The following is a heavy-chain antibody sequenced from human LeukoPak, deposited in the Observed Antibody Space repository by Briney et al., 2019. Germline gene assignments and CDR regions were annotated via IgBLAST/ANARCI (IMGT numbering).Heavy chain of an antibody. V-gene: IGHV3-20*04. CDR1: GFTFDEYG. D-gene: IGHD1-26*01. Sequence: PGGSLRLSCAASGFTFDEYGMSWVRQAPGKGLEWVSSINWDGGSTAYADSVQGRFTISRDNAKNSLHPQIKSLRAEDTALYYCARDSFSGSSLDYWGRGTLVTVSS. J-gene: IGHJ4*02. CDR3: ARDSFSGSSLDY. CDR2: INWDGGST.